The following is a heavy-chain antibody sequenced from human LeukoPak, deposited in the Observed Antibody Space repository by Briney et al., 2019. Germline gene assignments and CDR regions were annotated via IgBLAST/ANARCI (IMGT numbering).Heavy chain of an antibody. CDR1: GFTFSSYA. J-gene: IGHJ5*02. CDR2: ISGSGGST. Sequence: PGGSLRLSCAASGFTFSSYAMSWVRQAPGKGLEWVSAISGSGGSTYYADSVKGRFTISRDNSKNTLYLQMNSLRAEDTAVYYCAKTGHCSSTSCPTDWFDPWGQGTLVTVSS. V-gene: IGHV3-23*01. D-gene: IGHD2-2*01. CDR3: AKTGHCSSTSCPTDWFDP.